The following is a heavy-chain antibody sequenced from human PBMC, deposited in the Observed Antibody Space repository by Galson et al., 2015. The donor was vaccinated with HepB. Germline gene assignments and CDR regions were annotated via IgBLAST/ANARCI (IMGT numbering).Heavy chain of an antibody. Sequence: SVKVSCKASGGTFSSYAISWVRQAPGQGLEWMGGIIPIFGTANYAQKFQGRVTITADESTSTAYMELSSLRSEDTAVYYCARVYNQHLPSGWFDPWGQGTLVTVSS. CDR2: IIPIFGTA. CDR3: ARVYNQHLPSGWFDP. J-gene: IGHJ5*02. CDR1: GGTFSSYA. D-gene: IGHD6-13*01. V-gene: IGHV1-69*13.